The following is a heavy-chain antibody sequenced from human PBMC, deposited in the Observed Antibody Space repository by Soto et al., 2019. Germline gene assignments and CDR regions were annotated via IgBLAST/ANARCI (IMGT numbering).Heavy chain of an antibody. D-gene: IGHD1-26*01. J-gene: IGHJ4*02. V-gene: IGHV3-73*01. Sequence: GGSLRLSCAASGFTFSGSAMHWVRQASGKGMEWVGRIRSKANSFATAYAASVKGRFTISRDDSKNTAYLQMNSLKTEDTAVYYCTRHTSYSGSYGYWGQGTLVTVSS. CDR1: GFTFSGSA. CDR2: IRSKANSFAT. CDR3: TRHTSYSGSYGY.